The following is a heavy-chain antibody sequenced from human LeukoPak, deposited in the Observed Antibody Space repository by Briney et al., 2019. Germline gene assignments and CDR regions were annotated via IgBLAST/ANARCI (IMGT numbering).Heavy chain of an antibody. Sequence: SQTLSLTCAISGDSVSSNSAAWNWIRQSPSRGLEWLGRTYYRSKWFNNYAVSVKSRISINPDTSKNQFSLQLNSVTPDDTAVYYCVRDQTGDLDFDYWGQGTLVTVSS. CDR2: TYYRSKWFN. D-gene: IGHD7-27*01. V-gene: IGHV6-1*01. J-gene: IGHJ4*02. CDR3: VRDQTGDLDFDY. CDR1: GDSVSSNSAA.